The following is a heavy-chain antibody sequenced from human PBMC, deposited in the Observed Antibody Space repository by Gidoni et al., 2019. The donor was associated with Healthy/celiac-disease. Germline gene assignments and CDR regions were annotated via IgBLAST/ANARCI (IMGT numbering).Heavy chain of an antibody. CDR1: GFTVSSNY. Sequence: EVQLVESGGGLVQHGGSLRLSCAASGFTVSSNYMSWVSQAPGKGLEWVSVIYSGGSTYDADSVKGRFTISRDNSKNTLYLQMNSLRAEDTAVYYCARVGDWAEIDYWGQGTLVTVSS. D-gene: IGHD2-21*02. CDR2: IYSGGST. CDR3: ARVGDWAEIDY. J-gene: IGHJ4*02. V-gene: IGHV3-66*01.